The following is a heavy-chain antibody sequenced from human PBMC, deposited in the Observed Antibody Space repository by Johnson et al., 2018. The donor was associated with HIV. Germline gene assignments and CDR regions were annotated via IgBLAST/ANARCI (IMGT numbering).Heavy chain of an antibody. CDR2: IYSGGST. Sequence: VQLVESGGGLVQRGGSLRFSCAASGFTFSSYDMHWVRQATGKGLEWVSVIYSGGSTYYADSVKGRFTISRDNSKNTLYLQMNSLRAEDTAVYYCARDGPSAAVWGQGTMVTVSS. D-gene: IGHD6-25*01. J-gene: IGHJ3*01. CDR3: ARDGPSAAV. V-gene: IGHV3-66*01. CDR1: GFTFSSYD.